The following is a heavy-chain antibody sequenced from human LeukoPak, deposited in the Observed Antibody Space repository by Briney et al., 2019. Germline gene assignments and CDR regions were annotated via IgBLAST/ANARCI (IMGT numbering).Heavy chain of an antibody. J-gene: IGHJ4*02. Sequence: PGGPLRLSCAASGFPFSSYVMSWVRQAPGKGPEWFANIGGSDGITSYADSVKGRFTISRDNSKNTLYLQMNSLRAEDTAVYYCARVRYSGYDTDFDYWGQGTLVTVSS. D-gene: IGHD5-12*01. CDR1: GFPFSSYV. V-gene: IGHV3-23*01. CDR2: IGGSDGIT. CDR3: ARVRYSGYDTDFDY.